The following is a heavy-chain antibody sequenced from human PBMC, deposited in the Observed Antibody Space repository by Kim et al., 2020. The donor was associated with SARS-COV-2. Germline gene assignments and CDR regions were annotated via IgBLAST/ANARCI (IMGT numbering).Heavy chain of an antibody. CDR2: ISYAGSNK. CDR1: GFTFSSYA. Sequence: GGSLRLSCAASGFTFSSYAMHWVRQAPGKGLEWVAVISYAGSNKYYVDSVNGRFTISRDNSKTTLYLQMNSPRAEDTAVYFLSNNIASCRSGWVFYY. CDR3: SNNIASCRSGWVFYY. J-gene: IGHJ6*01. V-gene: IGHV3-30*04. D-gene: IGHD2-2*01.